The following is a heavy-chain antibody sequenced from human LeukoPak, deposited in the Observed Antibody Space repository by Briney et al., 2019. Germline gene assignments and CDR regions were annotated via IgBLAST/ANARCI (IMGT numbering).Heavy chain of an antibody. Sequence: GGSLRLSCAASGFTFSSYAMSWVRQAPGKGLEWVSAISGSGGSTYYADSVKGRFTISRDSSKNTLYLQMNSLRAEDTAVYYCAKEEEVLLWFGELLSIDYWGQGTLVTVSS. CDR2: ISGSGGST. J-gene: IGHJ4*02. CDR3: AKEEEVLLWFGELLSIDY. D-gene: IGHD3-10*01. CDR1: GFTFSSYA. V-gene: IGHV3-23*01.